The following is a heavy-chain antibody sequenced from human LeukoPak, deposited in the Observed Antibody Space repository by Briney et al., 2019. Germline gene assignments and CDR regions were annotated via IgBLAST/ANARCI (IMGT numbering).Heavy chain of an antibody. Sequence: SETLSLTCTVSGVSATNGIYYWAWIRQSPGKGLEWIGSVHNVGSTYYNLSLRSRVTMSIDTSKNQFSLRLNSVTAADTAVYYCARHAEYNSGWHFYLDHWGQGILVTVSS. CDR3: ARHAEYNSGWHFYLDH. J-gene: IGHJ4*02. CDR1: GVSATNGIYY. D-gene: IGHD6-19*01. V-gene: IGHV4-39*01. CDR2: VHNVGST.